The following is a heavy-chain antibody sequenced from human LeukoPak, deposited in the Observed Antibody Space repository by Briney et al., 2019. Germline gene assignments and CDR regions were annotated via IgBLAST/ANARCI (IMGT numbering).Heavy chain of an antibody. D-gene: IGHD2-8*01. Sequence: SGTLSLTCAVSGGSISSSNWWSWVRQPPGEGLEWIGEIYHGGSTNYNPSLKSRVTISVDKSKNQFSLKLSSVTAADTAVYYCATTKGLHRVAFDIWGQGTMVTVSS. V-gene: IGHV4-4*02. J-gene: IGHJ3*02. CDR3: ATTKGLHRVAFDI. CDR2: IYHGGST. CDR1: GGSISSSNW.